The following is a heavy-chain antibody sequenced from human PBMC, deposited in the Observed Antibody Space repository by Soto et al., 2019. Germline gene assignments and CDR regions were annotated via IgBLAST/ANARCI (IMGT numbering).Heavy chain of an antibody. V-gene: IGHV2-70*01. J-gene: IGHJ6*02. CDR3: ARVVGATRFYGMDV. CDR2: IDWDDDK. CDR1: GFSLSTSGMC. Sequence: SGPTLVNPTQTPTLTCTFSGFSLSTSGMCVSWIRQPPGKALEWLALIDWDDDKYYSTSLKTRLTISKDTSKNQVVLTMTNMDPVDTATYYCARVVGATRFYGMDVWGQGTTVTVSS. D-gene: IGHD1-26*01.